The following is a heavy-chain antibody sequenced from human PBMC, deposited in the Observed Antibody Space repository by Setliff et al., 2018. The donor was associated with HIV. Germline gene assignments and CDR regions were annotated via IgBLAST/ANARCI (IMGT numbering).Heavy chain of an antibody. Sequence: ASVKVSCKASGYTFTGYYIHWVRQAPGQGLEWMGIINPRGGSTGCAQKFQGRVTLTRDTSINTAYMEVTRLTSDDTAVYYCAGVSSQFSEWRKDYFEYWGQGSLVTVSS. V-gene: IGHV1-2*02. CDR2: INPRGGST. CDR3: AGVSSQFSEWRKDYFEY. J-gene: IGHJ4*02. CDR1: GYTFTGYY. D-gene: IGHD3-3*01.